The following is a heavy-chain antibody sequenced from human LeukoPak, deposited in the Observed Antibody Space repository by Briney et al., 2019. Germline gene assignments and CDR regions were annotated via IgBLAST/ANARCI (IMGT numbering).Heavy chain of an antibody. CDR3: ARTPICSGGTCYLYFDS. CDR2: IYTSGST. Sequence: SETLSLTCTVSGGSISSYFWSWIRQPAGKGLEWIGRIYTSGSTNYNPSLKSRVTMSVDTPKNQFSLNLSSATAADTAVYYCARTPICSGGTCYLYFDSWGQGTLVTVSS. V-gene: IGHV4-4*07. CDR1: GGSISSYF. D-gene: IGHD2-15*01. J-gene: IGHJ4*02.